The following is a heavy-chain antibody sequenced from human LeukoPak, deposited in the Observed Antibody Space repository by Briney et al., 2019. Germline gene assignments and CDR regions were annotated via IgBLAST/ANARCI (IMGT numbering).Heavy chain of an antibody. J-gene: IGHJ4*02. CDR1: GFTFSS. CDR3: AKGGIVVVPTDTDFDY. D-gene: IGHD2-2*01. Sequence: QAGGSLRLSCAASGFTFSSMNWVRQAPGKGLEWVSAISGSGGSTYYADSVKGRFTISRDNSKNTLYLQMNSLRAEDTAVYYCAKGGIVVVPTDTDFDYWGQGTLVTVSS. V-gene: IGHV3-23*01. CDR2: ISGSGGST.